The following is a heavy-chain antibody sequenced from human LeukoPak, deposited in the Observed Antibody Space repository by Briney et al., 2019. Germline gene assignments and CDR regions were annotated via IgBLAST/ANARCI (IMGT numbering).Heavy chain of an antibody. J-gene: IGHJ4*02. Sequence: TSETLSLTCTVSGGSISSGSYYWSWIRQPAGKRLEWIGHIYRSGSTNYNPSLKSRVTISVDTSKNQFSLKLSSVTAADTAVYYCARPGGFYYGSGSYYKNWGQGTLVTVSS. D-gene: IGHD3-10*01. CDR1: GGSISSGSYY. CDR3: ARPGGFYYGSGSYYKN. CDR2: IYRSGST. V-gene: IGHV4-61*09.